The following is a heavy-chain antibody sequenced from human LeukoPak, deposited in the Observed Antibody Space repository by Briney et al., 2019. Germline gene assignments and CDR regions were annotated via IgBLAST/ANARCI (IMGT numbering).Heavy chain of an antibody. CDR3: VRARDGYNSLDF. D-gene: IGHD5-24*01. J-gene: IGHJ4*02. CDR1: GLTLYTYT. V-gene: IGHV3-23*01. CDR2: ISCDGAST. Sequence: PGGSLSLSCALSGLTLYTYTMGWVRQAPRKVQEWVSSISCDGASTDFAASVKGPYTISRDNSENTLIAQMHSLRAEETALYHCVRARDGYNSLDFWGQGTLVTVSS.